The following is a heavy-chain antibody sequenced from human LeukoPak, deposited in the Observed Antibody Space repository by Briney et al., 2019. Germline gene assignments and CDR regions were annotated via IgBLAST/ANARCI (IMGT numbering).Heavy chain of an antibody. CDR1: GFTFSSYA. D-gene: IGHD6-6*01. Sequence: PGGSLRLSCAASGFTFSSYAMHWVRQAPGKGPEWVAVISYDGINIYYLDSVKGRFTISRDNSNNTLYLQITSLRPEDTAVYYCVRVPARARSAFYYFDYWGQGTLVTVSS. CDR2: ISYDGINI. V-gene: IGHV3-30-3*01. CDR3: VRVPARARSAFYYFDY. J-gene: IGHJ4*02.